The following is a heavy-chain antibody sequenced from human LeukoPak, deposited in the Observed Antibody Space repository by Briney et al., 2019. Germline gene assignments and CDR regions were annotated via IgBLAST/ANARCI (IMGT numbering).Heavy chain of an antibody. Sequence: GGSLRLSCAASGFTFSNYNMNWVRQPPGKGLQWVSYISSSSNIIYYADSVKGRFTISRDNAKNSLFLQMNSLRAEDTAVYYCARDFAREFSIDYWGQGTLVTVSS. CDR1: GFTFSNYN. CDR3: ARDFAREFSIDY. CDR2: ISSSSNII. V-gene: IGHV3-48*01. J-gene: IGHJ4*02. D-gene: IGHD3-10*01.